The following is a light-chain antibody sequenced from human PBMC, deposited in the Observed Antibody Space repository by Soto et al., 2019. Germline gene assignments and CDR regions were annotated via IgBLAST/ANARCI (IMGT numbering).Light chain of an antibody. Sequence: DIQMTQSPPSLSSSVGDRVSISCRAGQTIKRFLNWYQQKPGKAPKLLIFVASTLESGVPSRFSGSGSGTEFTLTISSLRPEDSAIYFCQQSYNTPATFGQGTKVDIK. CDR3: QQSYNTPAT. V-gene: IGKV1-39*01. CDR2: VAS. CDR1: QTIKRF. J-gene: IGKJ1*01.